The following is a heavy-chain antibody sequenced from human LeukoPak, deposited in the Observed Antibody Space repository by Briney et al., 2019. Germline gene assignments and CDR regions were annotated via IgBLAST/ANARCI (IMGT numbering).Heavy chain of an antibody. Sequence: GESLKISCKGSGYSFTSYWIGWVRQMPGKGLEWMGIIYPGDSDTRYSPSFQGQVTISADKSISTAYLQWSSLKASDTAMYYCWVDRGGSGSYSVNRRHLHDAFDIWGQGTMVTVSS. CDR2: IYPGDSDT. CDR1: GYSFTSYW. D-gene: IGHD3-10*01. V-gene: IGHV5-51*01. J-gene: IGHJ3*02. CDR3: WVDRGGSGSYSVNRRHLHDAFDI.